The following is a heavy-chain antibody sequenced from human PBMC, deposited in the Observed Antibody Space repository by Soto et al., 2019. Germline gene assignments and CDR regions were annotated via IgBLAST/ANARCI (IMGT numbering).Heavy chain of an antibody. Sequence: GESLKISCKGSGYSFTSYWIGWVRQMPGKGLEWMGIIYPGDSDTRYSPSFQGQVTISADKSISTAYLQWSSLKASDTAMYYCARKYYDFWSGYYNHTTHYYYYYMDVPGKATTVTVSS. V-gene: IGHV5-51*01. CDR2: IYPGDSDT. CDR1: GYSFTSYW. CDR3: ARKYYDFWSGYYNHTTHYYYYYMDV. J-gene: IGHJ6*03. D-gene: IGHD3-3*01.